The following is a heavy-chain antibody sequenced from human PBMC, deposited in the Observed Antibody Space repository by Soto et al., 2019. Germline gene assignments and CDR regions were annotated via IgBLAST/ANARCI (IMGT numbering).Heavy chain of an antibody. Sequence: GGSLRLSCAASGFTFSSYSMNCVRQAPGKGLEWVSSISSSSFSINYADSVNGRFSISRDNSTNTLYLQMNSLRAEDTAVYYCPRGDSGSYYYYYYGLEVWGQGTTVTVSS. V-gene: IGHV3-21*01. CDR3: PRGDSGSYYYYYYGLEV. D-gene: IGHD1-26*01. CDR2: ISSSSFSI. J-gene: IGHJ6*02. CDR1: GFTFSSYS.